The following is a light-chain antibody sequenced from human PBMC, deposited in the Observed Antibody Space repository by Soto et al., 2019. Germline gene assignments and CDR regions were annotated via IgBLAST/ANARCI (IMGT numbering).Light chain of an antibody. CDR2: DAS. J-gene: IGKJ5*01. Sequence: IVWIQSPATLSVSPGERATLSCRASQNISNYLIWYQQKPCQAHRLLIYDASNRATGIPARFSGSGSGTDFTLTISRLEPEDSAIYYGQQYKSWPTITFGQGTRLEIK. CDR1: QNISNY. V-gene: IGKV3-11*01. CDR3: QQYKSWPTIT.